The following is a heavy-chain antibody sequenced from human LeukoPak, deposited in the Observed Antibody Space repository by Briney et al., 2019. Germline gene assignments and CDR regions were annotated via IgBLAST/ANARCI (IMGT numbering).Heavy chain of an antibody. Sequence: LAGGSLRLSCAASGFTFSDYYMSWIRQAPGKGLEWVSAISGSGGSTYYADSVKGRFTISRDNSKNTLYLQMNSLRAEDTAVYYCAKKGGDSSGPYYFDYWGQGTLVTVSS. CDR3: AKKGGDSSGPYYFDY. D-gene: IGHD3-22*01. CDR2: ISGSGGST. CDR1: GFTFSDYY. J-gene: IGHJ4*02. V-gene: IGHV3-23*01.